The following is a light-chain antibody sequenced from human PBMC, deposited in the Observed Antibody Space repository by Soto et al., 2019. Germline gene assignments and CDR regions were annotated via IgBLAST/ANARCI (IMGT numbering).Light chain of an antibody. CDR1: SSDVGSYNL. CDR3: CSNAGSYTRVL. V-gene: IGLV2-23*01. Sequence: QSVLTQPASVSGSPGQSITISCSGTSSDVGSYNLVSWYQQHPGKAPKLMIYEDSKRPSGVSNRFSGSKSGNTASLTISGLQAEDEADYYCCSNAGSYTRVLFGGGTKLTVL. CDR2: EDS. J-gene: IGLJ2*01.